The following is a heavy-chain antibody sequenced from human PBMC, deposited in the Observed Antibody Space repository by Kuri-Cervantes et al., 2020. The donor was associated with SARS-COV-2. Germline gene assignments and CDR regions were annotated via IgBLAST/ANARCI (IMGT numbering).Heavy chain of an antibody. CDR1: GFTFSSYA. CDR3: AKEAQRVRVGATSLFY. J-gene: IGHJ4*02. V-gene: IGHV3-23*01. Sequence: GGSLRLTCAASGFTFSSYAMSWVRQAPGKGLEWVSAISGSGGSTYYADSVKGRFTISRDNSKNTLYPQMNSLRAEDTAVYYCAKEAQRVRVGATSLFYWGQGTLVTVSS. D-gene: IGHD1-26*01. CDR2: ISGSGGST.